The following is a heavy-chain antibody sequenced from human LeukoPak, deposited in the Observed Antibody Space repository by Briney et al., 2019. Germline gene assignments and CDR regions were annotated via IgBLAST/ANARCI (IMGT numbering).Heavy chain of an antibody. CDR3: ARGAGLGAQFDY. CDR2: IYYSGST. CDR1: GGSISSYY. V-gene: IGHV4-59*01. D-gene: IGHD1-26*01. J-gene: IGHJ4*02. Sequence: SETLSLTCTVSGGSISSYYWSWIRQPPGKGLEWIGYIYYSGSTNYNPSLKSRVTISVDTSKNQFSLKLSSVTAADTAVYYCARGAGLGAQFDYWGQGTLVTVSS.